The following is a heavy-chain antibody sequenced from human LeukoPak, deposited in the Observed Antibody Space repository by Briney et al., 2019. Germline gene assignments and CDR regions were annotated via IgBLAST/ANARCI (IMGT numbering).Heavy chain of an antibody. J-gene: IGHJ4*02. CDR1: GFTFSSYA. Sequence: GGSLRLSCAASGFTFSSYAMSWVRQAPGKGLEWVSAISGSGGSTYYADSVKGRFTISRDNSKNMLYLQMNSLRAEDTAIYYCAKGQTITIFGVVNFDYWGQGTLVTVSS. D-gene: IGHD3-3*01. V-gene: IGHV3-23*01. CDR2: ISGSGGST. CDR3: AKGQTITIFGVVNFDY.